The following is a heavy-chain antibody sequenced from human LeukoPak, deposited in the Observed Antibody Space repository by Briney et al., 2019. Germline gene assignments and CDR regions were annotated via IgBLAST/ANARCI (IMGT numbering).Heavy chain of an antibody. J-gene: IGHJ4*02. CDR1: GGSISGNYY. CDR3: ARLWSTDCSGGTCPHQPNY. CDR2: IYARGNT. Sequence: TLSLTCTVSGGSISGNYYWSWIRQPAGKGLEWMGRIYARGNTNYNPSLKSRVTISVDTSKNQSSLKLRSVTAADTAVYYCARLWSTDCSGGTCPHQPNYWGQGILVTVSS. D-gene: IGHD2-15*01. V-gene: IGHV4-61*02.